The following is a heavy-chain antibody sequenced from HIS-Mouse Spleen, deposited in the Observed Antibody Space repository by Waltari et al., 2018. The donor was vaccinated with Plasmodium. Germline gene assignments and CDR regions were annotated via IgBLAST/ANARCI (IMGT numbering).Heavy chain of an antibody. CDR1: GFSLSTSGMC. J-gene: IGHJ6*02. D-gene: IGHD6-6*01. Sequence: QVTLRESGPALVKPTQTLTLTCTFSGFSLSTSGMCVTWIRQPPGKALEWLARIDWDDDKYYSTSLKTRLTISKDTSKNQVVLTMTNMEPVDTATYYCARTTDSSSSAKYYYYGMDVWGQGTTVTVSS. CDR3: ARTTDSSSSAKYYYYGMDV. CDR2: IDWDDDK. V-gene: IGHV2-70*15.